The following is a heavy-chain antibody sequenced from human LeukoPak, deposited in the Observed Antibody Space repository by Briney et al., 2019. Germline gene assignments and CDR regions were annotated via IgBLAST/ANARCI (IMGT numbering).Heavy chain of an antibody. CDR3: ARGTGDIVATSGD. Sequence: VASVTVSCKASGGTFSSYTISWVRQAPGQGLEWMGGIIPIFGAANYAQKFQGRVTITADESTSTAYMELSSLRSEDTAVYYCARGTGDIVATSGDWGQGTLVTVSS. D-gene: IGHD5-12*01. CDR2: IIPIFGAA. CDR1: GGTFSSYT. J-gene: IGHJ4*02. V-gene: IGHV1-69*13.